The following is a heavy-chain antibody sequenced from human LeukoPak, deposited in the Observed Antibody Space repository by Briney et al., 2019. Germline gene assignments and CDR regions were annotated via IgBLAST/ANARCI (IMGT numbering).Heavy chain of an antibody. V-gene: IGHV3-33*01. CDR2: ILNDGSQE. Sequence: GGSLRLSCAASGFTFSSYGMHWVRQAPGKGLEGVAVILNDGSQEKYADSVTGRFTISRDNSKNTLFLQMNSLRAEDTAVYYCARDDALGDNALDIWGQGTMVTVSS. CDR1: GFTFSSYG. J-gene: IGHJ3*02. D-gene: IGHD3-16*01. CDR3: ARDDALGDNALDI.